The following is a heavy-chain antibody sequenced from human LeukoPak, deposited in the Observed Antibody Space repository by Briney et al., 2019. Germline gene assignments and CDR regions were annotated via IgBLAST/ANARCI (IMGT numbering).Heavy chain of an antibody. CDR1: GFTFSSYA. J-gene: IGHJ3*01. CDR3: AKRCVRGWSTDAFDF. CDR2: IRGSDGIT. Sequence: GGSLRLSCAASGFTFSSYAMSWVRQAPGKGLEWVSTIRGSDGITYYADSVEGRFTISRDNSKNTLYLQMNSLRAEDTAAYYCAKRCVRGWSTDAFDFWGQGTMVTVSS. V-gene: IGHV3-23*01. D-gene: IGHD6-19*01.